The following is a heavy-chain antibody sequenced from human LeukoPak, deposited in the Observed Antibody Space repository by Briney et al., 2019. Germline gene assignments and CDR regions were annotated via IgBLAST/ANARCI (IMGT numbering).Heavy chain of an antibody. CDR2: ISSSGSTI. J-gene: IGHJ4*02. D-gene: IGHD6-13*01. CDR3: ARVEWSSSWYQYYFDY. Sequence: PGGSLRLSCAPSGFTFSDYYMTWIRQAPGKGLEWVSYISSSGSTIDYADSVKGRFTISRDNAKNSLYLQMNSLRAEDTAVYYCARVEWSSSWYQYYFDYWGQGTLVTVSS. CDR1: GFTFSDYY. V-gene: IGHV3-11*04.